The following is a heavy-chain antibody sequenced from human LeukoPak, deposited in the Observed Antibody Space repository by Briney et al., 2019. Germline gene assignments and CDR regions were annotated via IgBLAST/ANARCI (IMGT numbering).Heavy chain of an antibody. D-gene: IGHD3-9*01. J-gene: IGHJ3*01. CDR2: MYYSGGT. CDR3: ARGYFDHFDAFDL. V-gene: IGHV4-59*01. CDR1: GGSMSGYY. Sequence: SETLSLTCTVSGGSMSGYYWSWIRQPPGKELDWIGCMYYSGGTSYNPSLKTRVTISVDTSKNQFSLKLSSVTAADTAVYYCARGYFDHFDAFDLWGQGTMVTVSS.